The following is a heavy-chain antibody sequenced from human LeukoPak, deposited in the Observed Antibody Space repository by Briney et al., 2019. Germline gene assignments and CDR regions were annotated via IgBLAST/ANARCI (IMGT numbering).Heavy chain of an antibody. Sequence: GGTLTLSCTASGFTFSSYIMNWVRQAPGKGLEWVSYINSSSSTIYYTVSVKGRFDISRHDTKNSLYLQMNCLSCEPTAVYYCAGAQFGGLWPLDYWGQGTLVTVSS. D-gene: IGHD3-10*01. CDR1: GFTFSSYI. J-gene: IGHJ4*02. CDR2: INSSSSTI. CDR3: AGAQFGGLWPLDY. V-gene: IGHV3-48*01.